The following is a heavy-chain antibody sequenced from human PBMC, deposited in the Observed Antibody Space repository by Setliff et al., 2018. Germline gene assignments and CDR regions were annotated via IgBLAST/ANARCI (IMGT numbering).Heavy chain of an antibody. CDR2: IYITGST. CDR1: GGSISGYY. D-gene: IGHD1-1*01. Sequence: PSETLSLTCIVSGGSISGYYWAWVRQPPGKELEWIGRIYITGSTDYNPSLKSRVTISEDTSKNQFSLELSSVTAADTAVYYCARDMGQPYYFESWGLGTLVTVSS. J-gene: IGHJ4*02. V-gene: IGHV4-59*13. CDR3: ARDMGQPYYFES.